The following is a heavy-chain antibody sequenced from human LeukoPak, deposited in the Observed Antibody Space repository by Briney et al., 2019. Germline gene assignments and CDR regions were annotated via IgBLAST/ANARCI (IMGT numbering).Heavy chain of an antibody. D-gene: IGHD1-26*01. CDR2: IKQDGSEK. V-gene: IGHV3-7*01. Sequence: PGGSLRLSCAASGFTFSSYWMSWVRQAPGKGLEWVANIKQDGSEKYYVDSVKGRFTISRDNAKNSLNLQMNSLRAEDTAVYYCARVSHQWELSGYYMDVWGKGTTVTVSS. CDR1: GFTFSSYW. J-gene: IGHJ6*03. CDR3: ARVSHQWELSGYYMDV.